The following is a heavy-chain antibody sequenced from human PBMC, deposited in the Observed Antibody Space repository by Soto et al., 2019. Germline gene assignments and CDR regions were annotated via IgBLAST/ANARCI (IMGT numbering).Heavy chain of an antibody. Sequence: QVHIVKSGAEVKKPGASVKISCKASGYTFTLYAMHWVRQAPGQRLEWMGWISAANGNTKSSQKFQGRVTFTRDTSASTGYMELSTLNSADTAVYYCARDQRRDYDFWSGYSQGFDYWGQGTPATVSS. J-gene: IGHJ4*02. D-gene: IGHD3-3*01. CDR3: ARDQRRDYDFWSGYSQGFDY. CDR2: ISAANGNT. CDR1: GYTFTLYA. V-gene: IGHV1-3*01.